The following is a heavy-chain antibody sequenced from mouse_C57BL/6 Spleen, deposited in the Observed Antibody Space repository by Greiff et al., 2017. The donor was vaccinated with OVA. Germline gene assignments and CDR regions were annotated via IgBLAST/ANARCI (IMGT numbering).Heavy chain of an antibody. CDR2: ISYDGSN. J-gene: IGHJ3*01. V-gene: IGHV3-6*01. CDR3: ARGGSPFAY. CDR1: GYSITSGYY. D-gene: IGHD1-1*02. Sequence: EVQLVESGPGLVKPSQSLSLTCSVTGYSITSGYYWNWIRQFPGNKLEWMGYISYDGSNNYNPSLKNRISITRDTSKNQFFLKLNSVTTEDTATYYCARGGSPFAYWGQGTLVTVSA.